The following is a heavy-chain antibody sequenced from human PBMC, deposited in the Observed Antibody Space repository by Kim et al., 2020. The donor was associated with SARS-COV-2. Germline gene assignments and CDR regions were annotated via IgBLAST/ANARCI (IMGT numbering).Heavy chain of an antibody. CDR3: ARARAGHSGTWYFDY. CDR1: GFTFSSYS. D-gene: IGHD1-26*01. V-gene: IGHV3-48*02. Sequence: GGSLRLSCAASGFTFSSYSMHWVRQAPGKGLEWVSYIRNSGTTIYYADSVKGRFTISRDDAKNSLYLQMNSLRDEDTAVYYCARARAGHSGTWYFDYWGQGTLVSVSS. J-gene: IGHJ4*02. CDR2: IRNSGTTI.